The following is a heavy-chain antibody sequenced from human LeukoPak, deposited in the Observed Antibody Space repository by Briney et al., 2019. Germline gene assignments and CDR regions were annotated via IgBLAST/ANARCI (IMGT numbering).Heavy chain of an antibody. V-gene: IGHV4-39*07. CDR3: ARGRDYDILTGYYNFGADY. J-gene: IGHJ4*02. CDR1: GGSISSSSYY. CDR2: IYYSGST. D-gene: IGHD3-9*01. Sequence: PSETLSLTCTVSGGSISSSSYYWGWIRQPPGKGLEWIGSIYYSGSTYYNPSLKSRVTISVDTSKNQFSLKLSSVTAADTAVYYCARGRDYDILTGYYNFGADYWGQGTLVTVSS.